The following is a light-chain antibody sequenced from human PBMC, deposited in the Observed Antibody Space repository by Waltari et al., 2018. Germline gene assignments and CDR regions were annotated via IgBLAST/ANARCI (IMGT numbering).Light chain of an antibody. CDR3: ASWDDSLSGRL. Sequence: QSVLTQPPSASATPGQRVTISCSGTRSNIGGNSVYWYQQLPGTAPKLLIYKNTQRPSGVPDRFSASKSGTSASLVISALRSEDEADYYCASWDDSLSGRLFGGGTKLTVL. CDR2: KNT. V-gene: IGLV1-47*01. CDR1: RSNIGGNS. J-gene: IGLJ3*02.